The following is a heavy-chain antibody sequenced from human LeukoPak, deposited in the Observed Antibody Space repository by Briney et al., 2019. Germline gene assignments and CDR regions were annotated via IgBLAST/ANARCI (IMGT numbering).Heavy chain of an antibody. CDR1: GFTFSSYG. CDR2: IRYDGSNK. Sequence: PGGSLRLSCAASGFTFSSYGMHWVRQAPGKGLEWVAFIRYDGSNKYYADSVKGRFTISRDNSKNTLYLQVNSLRAEDTAVYYCAKDQGSGSYYPFFDYWGQGTLVTVSS. V-gene: IGHV3-30*02. CDR3: AKDQGSGSYYPFFDY. D-gene: IGHD3-10*01. J-gene: IGHJ4*02.